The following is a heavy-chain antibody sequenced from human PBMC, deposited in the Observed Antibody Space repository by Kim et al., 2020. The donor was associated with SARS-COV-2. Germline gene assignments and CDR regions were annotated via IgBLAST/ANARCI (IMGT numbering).Heavy chain of an antibody. CDR3: AKDRKGTRVLEWLLSYYFDY. CDR2: ISYDGSNK. D-gene: IGHD3-3*01. J-gene: IGHJ4*02. Sequence: GGSLRLSCAASGFTFSSYGMHWVRQAPGKGLEWVAVISYDGSNKYYADSVKGRFTISRDNTKNTLYLQMNSLRAEDTAVYYCAKDRKGTRVLEWLLSYYFDYWGQGTLVTVSS. CDR1: GFTFSSYG. V-gene: IGHV3-30*18.